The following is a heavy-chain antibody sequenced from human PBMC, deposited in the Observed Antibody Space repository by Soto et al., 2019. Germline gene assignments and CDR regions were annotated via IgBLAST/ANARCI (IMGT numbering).Heavy chain of an antibody. Sequence: SETLSLTCAVSGGSISSSNWWSWVRQPPGKGLEWIGEIYHSGSTNYNPSLKSRVTISVDKSKNQFSLKLSSVTAADTAVYYCARDRSAGWPLPYYYYGMDVWGQGTTVTVSS. CDR1: GGSISSSNW. CDR3: ARDRSAGWPLPYYYYGMDV. V-gene: IGHV4-4*02. CDR2: IYHSGST. J-gene: IGHJ6*02. D-gene: IGHD6-19*01.